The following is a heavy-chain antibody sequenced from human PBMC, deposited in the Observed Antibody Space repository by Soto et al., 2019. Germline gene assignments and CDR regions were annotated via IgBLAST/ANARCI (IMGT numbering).Heavy chain of an antibody. J-gene: IGHJ6*02. Sequence: QVQLQQWGAGLLKPSETLSLTCAVYGGSFSGYYWSWIRQPPGKGLEWIGEINHSGSTNYNPSLKSRVTISVDTSKNQFSLKLSSVTAADTAVYYCAHRRASKQYGMDVWGQGTTVTVSS. CDR2: INHSGST. CDR3: AHRRASKQYGMDV. V-gene: IGHV4-34*01. CDR1: GGSFSGYY.